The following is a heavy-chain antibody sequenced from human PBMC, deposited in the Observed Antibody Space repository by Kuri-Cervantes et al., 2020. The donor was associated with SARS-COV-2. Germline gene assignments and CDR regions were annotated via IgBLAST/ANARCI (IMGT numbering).Heavy chain of an antibody. V-gene: IGHV3-30*02. Sequence: LSLTCAASGFIFSYYGMHWVRQAPGKGLEWVGFVRRDGSNYYYGDSVKGRFTISRDNSKNSMYLQMNSLRVEDTAVYYCAKVETASLDYWGQGTLVTVSS. CDR2: VRRDGSNY. CDR3: AKVETASLDY. CDR1: GFIFSYYG. J-gene: IGHJ4*02. D-gene: IGHD2-21*02.